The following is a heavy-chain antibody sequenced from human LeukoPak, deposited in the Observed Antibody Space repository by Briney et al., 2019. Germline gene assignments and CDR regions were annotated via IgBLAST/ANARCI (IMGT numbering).Heavy chain of an antibody. J-gene: IGHJ4*02. V-gene: IGHV3-21*01. CDR2: ISSSSTYI. CDR3: ARLLYDYVWGSYRSYYFDF. Sequence: SGGSLRLSCAASGFTFSTYSMNWVRQAPGKGLEWVSAISSSSTYIYYADSVKGRITITRDNAKNSLYLQMNSLRAEDTAVYYCARLLYDYVWGSYRSYYFDFWGQGTLVTVSS. D-gene: IGHD3-16*02. CDR1: GFTFSTYS.